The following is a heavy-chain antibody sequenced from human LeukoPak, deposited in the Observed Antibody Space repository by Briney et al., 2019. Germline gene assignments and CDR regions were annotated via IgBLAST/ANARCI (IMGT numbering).Heavy chain of an antibody. J-gene: IGHJ4*02. CDR3: ARHSMDGFDY. V-gene: IGHV4-59*08. D-gene: IGHD2-8*01. Sequence: SETLSLTCAVYGGSFSGYYWSWIRQPPGKGLEWIGYIYYSGSTNYNPSLKSRVTISVDTSKNQFSLKLSSVTAADTAVYYCARHSMDGFDYWGQGTLVTVSS. CDR2: IYYSGST. CDR1: GGSFSGYY.